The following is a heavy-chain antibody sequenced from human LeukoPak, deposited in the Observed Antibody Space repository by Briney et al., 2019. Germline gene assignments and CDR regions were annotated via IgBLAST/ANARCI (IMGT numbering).Heavy chain of an antibody. V-gene: IGHV1-46*01. Sequence: ASVKVSCKASGYTFISYYMHWVRQAPGQGLEWMGVINPSGGSTSYVQKFQGRVTMTRDTSTSTVYMELNSLRSEDTAVYYCARTYSGNYRDWFDPWGQETLVTVSS. CDR1: GYTFISYY. CDR2: INPSGGST. D-gene: IGHD1-26*01. CDR3: ARTYSGNYRDWFDP. J-gene: IGHJ5*02.